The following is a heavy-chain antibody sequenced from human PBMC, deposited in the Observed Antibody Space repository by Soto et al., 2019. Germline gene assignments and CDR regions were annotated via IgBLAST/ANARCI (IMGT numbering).Heavy chain of an antibody. D-gene: IGHD3-3*01. CDR2: IYYSGST. CDR1: GGSISSGGYY. Sequence: QVQLQESGPGLVKPSQTLSLTCTVSGGSISSGGYYWSWIRQHPGKGLGWIGYIYYSGSTYYNPSRKSRVTISVDTSKNQFSLKLSSVTAADTAVYYCARDLDGGSYYDYWGQGTLVTVSS. CDR3: ARDLDGGSYYDY. J-gene: IGHJ4*02. V-gene: IGHV4-31*03.